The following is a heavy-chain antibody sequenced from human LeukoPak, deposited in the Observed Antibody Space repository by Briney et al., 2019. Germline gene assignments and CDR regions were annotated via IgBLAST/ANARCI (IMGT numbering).Heavy chain of an antibody. CDR3: AREGWYPNWFDP. J-gene: IGHJ5*02. CDR1: GGSFSGYY. D-gene: IGHD2-15*01. Sequence: PSETLSLTCAVYGGSFSGYYWSWIRQPPGKGLEWIGEINHSGSTNYNPSLKSRVTISVDTSKNQFSLKLSSVTAADTAVYYCAREGWYPNWFDPWGQGTLVTVSS. CDR2: INHSGST. V-gene: IGHV4-34*01.